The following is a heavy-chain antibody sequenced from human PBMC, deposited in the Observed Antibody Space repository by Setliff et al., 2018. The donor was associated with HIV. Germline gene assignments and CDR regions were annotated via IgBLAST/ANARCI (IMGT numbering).Heavy chain of an antibody. CDR3: ARDCRVGWVFTYGMDV. D-gene: IGHD6-13*01. V-gene: IGHV4-4*08. CDR1: GDSISNYY. CDR2: IYTTGST. J-gene: IGHJ6*02. Sequence: PSETLSLTCTVSGDSISNYYWSWVRQPPGKGLEWIGYIYTTGSTNYNPSLNSRFTISRDNSKNTLFLQMNSLRPEDTAVYYCARDCRVGWVFTYGMDVWGQGTTVTVSS.